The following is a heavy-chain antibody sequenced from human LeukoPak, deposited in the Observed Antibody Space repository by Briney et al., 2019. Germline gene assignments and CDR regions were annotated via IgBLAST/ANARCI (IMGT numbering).Heavy chain of an antibody. CDR3: ARSNYVWGSYRPRQSDAFDI. V-gene: IGHV4-34*01. D-gene: IGHD3-16*02. CDR1: GGSFSGYY. Sequence: PSETLSLTCAVYGGSFSGYYWSWIRQPPGKGLEWIGEINHSGSTNYNPPLKSRVTMSVDTSKNQFSLKLSSVTAADTAVYYCARSNYVWGSYRPRQSDAFDIWGQGTMVTVSS. J-gene: IGHJ3*02. CDR2: INHSGST.